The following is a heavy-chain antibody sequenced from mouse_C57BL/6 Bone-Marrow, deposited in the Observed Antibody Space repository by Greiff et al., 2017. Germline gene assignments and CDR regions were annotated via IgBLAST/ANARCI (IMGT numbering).Heavy chain of an antibody. Sequence: EVMLVESGGGLVKPGGSLKLSCAASGFTFSSYTMSWVRQTPEKRLEWVATISGGGGNPYYPDSVKGRFTISRDNAKNTLYLQMSSLRSEDTALYYCARGGLLWYFDVWGTGTTVTVSS. J-gene: IGHJ1*03. V-gene: IGHV5-9*01. CDR1: GFTFSSYT. CDR3: ARGGLLWYFDV. CDR2: ISGGGGNP. D-gene: IGHD2-3*01.